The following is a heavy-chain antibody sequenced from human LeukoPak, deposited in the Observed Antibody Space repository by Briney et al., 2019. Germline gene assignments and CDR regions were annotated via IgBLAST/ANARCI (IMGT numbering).Heavy chain of an antibody. CDR3: ARVRYDSSGYYDY. CDR1: GYTFTADF. CDR2: INPNSGGT. V-gene: IGHV1-2*02. Sequence: ASGKVSCKASGYTFTADFMHWVRQAPGQGLEWMGWINPNSGGTNYAQKFQGRVTMTRDTSISTAYMELSRLRSDDTAVYYCARVRYDSSGYYDYWGQGTLVTVSS. J-gene: IGHJ4*02. D-gene: IGHD3-22*01.